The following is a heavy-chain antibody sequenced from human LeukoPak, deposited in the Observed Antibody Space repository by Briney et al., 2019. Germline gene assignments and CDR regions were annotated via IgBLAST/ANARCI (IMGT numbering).Heavy chain of an antibody. D-gene: IGHD7-27*01. V-gene: IGHV3-7*01. CDR2: IQEDGNEM. J-gene: IGHJ4*02. Sequence: GGSLRLSCAATGFNFRKHWMSWVRQSIGKGLECVAKIQEDGNEMHYVDSVKGRFTISRDNARNSLYLQMSNLRVEDTAIYYCARDYTGGWNDYWGQGTLVTVSS. CDR1: GFNFRKHW. CDR3: ARDYTGGWNDY.